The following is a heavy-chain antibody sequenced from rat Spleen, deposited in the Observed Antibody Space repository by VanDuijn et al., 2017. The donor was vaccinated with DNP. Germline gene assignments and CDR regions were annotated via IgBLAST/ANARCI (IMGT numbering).Heavy chain of an antibody. Sequence: EVQLVESGGGLVQPGRSLKLSCAASGFTFSDYYMAWVRQAPTKGLEWVASISYGGGGTYYRDSVRGRFTISRDNAKSSLYLQMDSLRSEDTATYYCTTGLYWGQGVMVTVSS. J-gene: IGHJ2*01. CDR3: TTGLY. CDR1: GFTFSDYY. V-gene: IGHV5-20*01. CDR2: ISYGGGGT.